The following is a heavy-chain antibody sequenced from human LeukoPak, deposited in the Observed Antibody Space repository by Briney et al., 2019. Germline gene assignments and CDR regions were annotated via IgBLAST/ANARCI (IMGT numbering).Heavy chain of an antibody. CDR3: ARGGSGSSYLVHI. V-gene: IGHV3-74*01. J-gene: IGHJ4*02. D-gene: IGHD1-26*01. Sequence: GGSLRLSCAASGFTFSSYWMHWVRQAPGKGLVWVSLISTDGSSTRYADSVKGRFTISRDNAKNTLYVQMNGLRAEDTAVYYCARGGSGSSYLVHIWGQGTLVTVSS. CDR2: ISTDGSST. CDR1: GFTFSSYW.